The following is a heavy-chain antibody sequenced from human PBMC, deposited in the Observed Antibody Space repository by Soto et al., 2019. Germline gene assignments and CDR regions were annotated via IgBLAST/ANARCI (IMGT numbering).Heavy chain of an antibody. CDR2: IYYSGST. V-gene: IGHV4-59*01. CDR1: GGSISSYY. Sequence: SETLSLTCTVSGGSISSYYWSWIRQPPGKGLEWIGYIYYSGSTNYNPSLKSRVTISVDTSKNQFSLKLSSVTAADTAVYYCARDRGTYYYDSSGYDYYGYYYYGMDGWGQGTTVTVSS. CDR3: ARDRGTYYYDSSGYDYYGYYYYGMDG. J-gene: IGHJ6*02. D-gene: IGHD3-22*01.